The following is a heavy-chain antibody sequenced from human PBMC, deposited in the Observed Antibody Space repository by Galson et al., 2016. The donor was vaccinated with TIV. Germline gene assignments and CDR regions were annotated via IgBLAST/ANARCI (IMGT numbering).Heavy chain of an antibody. J-gene: IGHJ4*02. CDR2: INPNTGDT. D-gene: IGHD2-21*02. CDR1: GYTFTAYY. Sequence: SVKVSCKASGYTFTAYYLHWVRQAPGQGLEWMGWINPNTGDTNYAQNFQGRVTMTRDTSIRAAYMELNSLKSDDTAVYYCARELDSTVTAPFDYWGQGTLVTVSS. CDR3: ARELDSTVTAPFDY. V-gene: IGHV1-2*02.